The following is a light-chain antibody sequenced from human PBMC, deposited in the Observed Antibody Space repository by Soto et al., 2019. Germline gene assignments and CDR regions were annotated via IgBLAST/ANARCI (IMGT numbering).Light chain of an antibody. CDR1: QSVSRN. CDR3: QQYNGWPYT. CDR2: GAS. V-gene: IGKV3-15*01. J-gene: IGKJ2*01. Sequence: EIVMTQSPATLSVSPGERATLSCRASQSVSRNLAWYRQEPGQAPRLLIYGASTRATATPARFSGSGSGTEFTLTISSLQSEDFAVYYCQQYNGWPYTFGQGTKLEIK.